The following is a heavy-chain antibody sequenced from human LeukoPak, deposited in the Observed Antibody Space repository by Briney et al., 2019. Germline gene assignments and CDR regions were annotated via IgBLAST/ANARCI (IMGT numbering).Heavy chain of an antibody. CDR2: IHSSGHTI. V-gene: IGHV3-48*01. CDR3: VRDPEALDY. Sequence: GGSLRLSCAASGFTFGSYSMNWVRQAPGKGLEWVSYIHSSGHTIYYADSVKGRFTISRDNAKNSLYLQMNSLRAEDTAVYYCVRDPEALDYWSQGTQVTVSS. CDR1: GFTFGSYS. J-gene: IGHJ4*02.